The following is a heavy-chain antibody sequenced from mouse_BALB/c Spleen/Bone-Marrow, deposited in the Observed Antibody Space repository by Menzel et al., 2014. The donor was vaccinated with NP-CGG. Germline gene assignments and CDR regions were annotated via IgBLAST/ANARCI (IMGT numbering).Heavy chain of an antibody. V-gene: IGHV14-3*02. CDR2: IDPANGNT. CDR1: GYNIKDTY. Sequence: VQLQQPGAELVKPGASVKLSCTASGYNIKDTYMHWVKQRPEQGLEWIGRIDPANGNTKYDPKFQGKATITADTSSNTAYLQLSSLTSEDTAVYYCARWEYYAMDYWGRGTPVPVSS. CDR3: ARWEYYAMDY. J-gene: IGHJ4*01. D-gene: IGHD4-1*01.